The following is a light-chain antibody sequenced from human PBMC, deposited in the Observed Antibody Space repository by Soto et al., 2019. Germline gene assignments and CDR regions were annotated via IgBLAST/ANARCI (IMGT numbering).Light chain of an antibody. Sequence: QSALTQPASVSGSPGQSITLSCTGTSSDVGGYNYVSWYQHHPGKAPKLMISSVSSRPSGVSNRFSGSKSGNTASLTIAGLQLEDEADYYCSSYTSSDTYVFGTGTKLTVL. CDR1: SSDVGGYNY. V-gene: IGLV2-14*03. CDR3: SSYTSSDTYV. J-gene: IGLJ1*01. CDR2: SVS.